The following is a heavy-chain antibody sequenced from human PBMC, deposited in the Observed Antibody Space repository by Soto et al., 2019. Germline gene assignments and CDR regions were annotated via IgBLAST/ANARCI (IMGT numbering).Heavy chain of an antibody. D-gene: IGHD6-13*01. V-gene: IGHV4-59*08. CDR3: ARTYIPGIAAAGTFHWFDP. J-gene: IGHJ5*02. Sequence: PSETLSLTCTVSGGSISSYYWSWIRQPPGKGLEWIGYIYYSGSTNYNPSLKSRVTISVDTSKNQFSLKLSSVTAADTAVYYCARTYIPGIAAAGTFHWFDPWGQGTLVTVSS. CDR1: GGSISSYY. CDR2: IYYSGST.